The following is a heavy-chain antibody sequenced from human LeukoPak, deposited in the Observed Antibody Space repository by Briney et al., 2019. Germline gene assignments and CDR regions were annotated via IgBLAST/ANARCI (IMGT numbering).Heavy chain of an antibody. CDR3: ARVRSITIFGVVITQYFDY. V-gene: IGHV3-21*01. Sequence: GGSLRLSCAASGFTFSSYSMNWVRQAPGKGLEWVSSISSSSSYIYYADSVKGRFTISRDNAKNSLYLQMNSLRAEDTAVYYCARVRSITIFGVVITQYFDYWGQGTLVTVSS. D-gene: IGHD3-3*01. CDR2: ISSSSSYI. CDR1: GFTFSSYS. J-gene: IGHJ4*02.